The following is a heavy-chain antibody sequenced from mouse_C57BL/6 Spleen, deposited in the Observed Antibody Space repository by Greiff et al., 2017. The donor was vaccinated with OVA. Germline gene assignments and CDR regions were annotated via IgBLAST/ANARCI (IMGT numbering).Heavy chain of an antibody. CDR1: GFTFSDYG. CDR2: ISSGSSTI. J-gene: IGHJ2*01. V-gene: IGHV5-17*01. D-gene: IGHD1-1*01. CDR3: ARRDYYGSSYDY. Sequence: EVQRVESGGGLVKPGGSLKLSCAASGFTFSDYGMHWVRQAPEKGLEWVAYISSGSSTIYYADTVKGRFTISRDNAKNTLVLQMTSVRSEDTAMYYCARRDYYGSSYDYWGQGTTRTVSS.